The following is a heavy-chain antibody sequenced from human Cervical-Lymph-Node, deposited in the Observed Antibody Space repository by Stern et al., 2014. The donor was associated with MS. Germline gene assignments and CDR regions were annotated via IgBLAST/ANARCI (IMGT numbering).Heavy chain of an antibody. CDR2: INPSGYST. Sequence: VQLVESGAEVKKPVSSVKVSCTASGYTFTNYYMHWVRQAPGQGLEWMGIINPSGYSTSYAQRFQGRVTMTRDTSTSTVYMELSSLRSDDTAVYYCAREVAGHRLGMMDVWGQGTTVTVSS. D-gene: IGHD6-19*01. V-gene: IGHV1-46*01. J-gene: IGHJ6*02. CDR1: GYTFTNYY. CDR3: AREVAGHRLGMMDV.